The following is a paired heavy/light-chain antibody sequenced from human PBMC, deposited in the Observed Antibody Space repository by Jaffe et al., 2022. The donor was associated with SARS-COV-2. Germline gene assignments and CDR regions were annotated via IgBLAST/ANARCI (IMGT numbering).Light chain of an antibody. CDR3: ASWDDSLSGGV. J-gene: IGLJ3*02. CDR2: RNN. Sequence: QSVLTQPPSASGTPGQRVIISCSGSSSNIGSNYVCWYQQLPGTAPKLLIYRNNQRPSGVPDRFSGSKSGTSASLAISGLRSEDEADYYCASWDDSLSGGVFGGGTKLTVL. V-gene: IGLV1-47*01. CDR1: SSNIGSNY.
Heavy chain of an antibody. D-gene: IGHD6-13*01. Sequence: QVQLVESGGGVVQPGRSLRLSCAASGFTFNSFGMHWVRQAPGKGLEWVAVISYDGSNEYYADSVKGRFTISRDNSQNTLYLQMNSLRPEDTAVYYCAKRLSSSWTNYYYYDMDVWGQGTTVTVSS. J-gene: IGHJ6*02. CDR1: GFTFNSFG. V-gene: IGHV3-30*18. CDR2: ISYDGSNE. CDR3: AKRLSSSWTNYYYYDMDV.